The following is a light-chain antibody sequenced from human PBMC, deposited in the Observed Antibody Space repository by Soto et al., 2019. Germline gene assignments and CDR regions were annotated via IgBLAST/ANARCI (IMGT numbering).Light chain of an antibody. CDR1: QSLLHGNGYNY. J-gene: IGKJ4*01. V-gene: IGKV2-28*01. Sequence: DIVMTQSPLSLPVTPGEPAFISCRSNQSLLHGNGYNYLDWYLQKPGQSPQLLIYSASKLQSGVPERFSGSGSGTDFNLTITSLQSEDFATYYCKQSSSTPLTFGGGTKVDIK. CDR2: SAS. CDR3: KQSSSTPLT.